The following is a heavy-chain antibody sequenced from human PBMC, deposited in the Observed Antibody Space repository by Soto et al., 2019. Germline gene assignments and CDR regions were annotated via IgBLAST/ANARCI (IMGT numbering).Heavy chain of an antibody. Sequence: QITLKESGPTLVKPTQTLTLTCSFSGFSFSTSRVGVGWIRQSPGKALEWLALVYWDDDKLYSPSLESRLTITKDPTKNQVVLAVSNMEPVATATYFCVQSAYGSGRRHFDYWGQGSLVTVSS. CDR2: VYWDDDK. D-gene: IGHD3-10*01. CDR3: VQSAYGSGRRHFDY. CDR1: GFSFSTSRVG. V-gene: IGHV2-5*02. J-gene: IGHJ4*02.